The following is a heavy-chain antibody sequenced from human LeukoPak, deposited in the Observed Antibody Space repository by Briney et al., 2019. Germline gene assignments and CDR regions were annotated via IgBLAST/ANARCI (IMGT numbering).Heavy chain of an antibody. D-gene: IGHD3-22*01. J-gene: IGHJ4*02. CDR2: IYSSGSA. V-gene: IGHV4-59*01. CDR1: GGSISSYY. CDR3: ARHYYHSSGSYSFDY. Sequence: SETLSLTCTVSGGSISSYYWRWLRQPPGKGLEWLGYIYSSGSANYIPALESRVTISVDTSMNQFSLKLSSVTAADTAGYYCARHYYHSSGSYSFDYWGQGTLVTVSS.